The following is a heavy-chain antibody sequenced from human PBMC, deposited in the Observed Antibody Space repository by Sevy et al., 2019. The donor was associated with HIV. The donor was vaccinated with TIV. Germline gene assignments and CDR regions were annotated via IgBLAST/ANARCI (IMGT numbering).Heavy chain of an antibody. D-gene: IGHD2-2*01. J-gene: IGHJ5*02. V-gene: IGHV4-30-4*01. CDR1: GGSISSGDYY. CDR2: IYYSGTT. Sequence: SETLSLTCTVSGGSISSGDYYWSWMRQPPGKGLEWIGYIYYSGTTYYNPSLKSRVTISVDTSKNHFPLNLNSVTAADTAVYYCARDCISTSPHNWFDPWGQGTLVTVSS. CDR3: ARDCISTSPHNWFDP.